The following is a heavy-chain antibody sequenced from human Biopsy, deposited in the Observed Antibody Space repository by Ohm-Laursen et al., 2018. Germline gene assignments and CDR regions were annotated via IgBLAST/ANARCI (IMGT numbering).Heavy chain of an antibody. V-gene: IGHV3-7*01. CDR1: GFMFSASW. CDR2: INPDGSVK. J-gene: IGHJ4*02. D-gene: IGHD5-24*01. Sequence: SLRLSCAASGFMFSASWMSWVRQAPGKGLEWVDNINPDGSVKYFADSVKGRFTISRDNAENSMYLQMSSLTVDDTAVYYCARDERWGQGTLVTVSS. CDR3: ARDER.